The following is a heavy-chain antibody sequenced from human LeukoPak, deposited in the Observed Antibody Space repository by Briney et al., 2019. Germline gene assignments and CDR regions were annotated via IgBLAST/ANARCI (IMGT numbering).Heavy chain of an antibody. V-gene: IGHV1-69*01. CDR3: ASHVVPAAMRGFDP. J-gene: IGHJ5*02. D-gene: IGHD2-2*01. Sequence: GASVNVSCTASGGTFSSYAISWVRQAPGQGLEWMGGIIPIFGTANYAQKFQGRVTITADESTSTAYMELSSLRSEDTAVYYCASHVVPAAMRGFDPWGQGTLVTVSS. CDR1: GGTFSSYA. CDR2: IIPIFGTA.